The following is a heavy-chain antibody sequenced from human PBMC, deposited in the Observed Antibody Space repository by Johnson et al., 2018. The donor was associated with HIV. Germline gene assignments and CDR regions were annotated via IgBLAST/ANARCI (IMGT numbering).Heavy chain of an antibody. D-gene: IGHD3-16*01. CDR1: GFTFSSYW. CDR2: INSDGSST. J-gene: IGHJ3*02. V-gene: IGHV3-74*02. Sequence: VQLVESGGGLVQPGGSLRLSCAASGFTFSSYWMHWVRQAPGKGLVWVSRINSDGSSTSYADSVKGRFTISRDNAKNTLYLQMNSLRAEDTAVYYCARGRYYDDVWGSYQEEGDIWGQGTMVTVSS. CDR3: ARGRYYDDVWGSYQEEGDI.